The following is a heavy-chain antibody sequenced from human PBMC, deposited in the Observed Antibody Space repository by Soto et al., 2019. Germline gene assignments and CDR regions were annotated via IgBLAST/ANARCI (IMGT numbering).Heavy chain of an antibody. CDR3: AGGFGSGHYDY. D-gene: IGHD3-10*01. J-gene: IGHJ4*02. V-gene: IGHV4-4*02. CDR1: GVSISSSSW. CDR2: IYHSGST. Sequence: QVQVQESGPGLVKPSGTLSLTCAVSGVSISSSSWWSWVRQPPGKGLEWIGEIYHSGSTNYNPSRKSRVAISVDKSKTQFSLKLTSVTAADTAVYYCAGGFGSGHYDYWGQGTLVTVSS.